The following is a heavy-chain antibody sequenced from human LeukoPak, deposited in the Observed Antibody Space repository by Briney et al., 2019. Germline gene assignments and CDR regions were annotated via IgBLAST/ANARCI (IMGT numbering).Heavy chain of an antibody. D-gene: IGHD2-15*01. CDR3: ARVIVVVVAGGNWFDP. V-gene: IGHV4-61*01. CDR1: GGSVSSGSYY. J-gene: IGHJ5*02. Sequence: SETLSLTCTVSGGSVSSGSYYWRWIRQPPGKGLEWIGYIYYSGSTNYNPSLKSRVTISVDTSKNQFSLKLSSVTAADTAVYYCARVIVVVVAGGNWFDPWGQGTLVTVSS. CDR2: IYYSGST.